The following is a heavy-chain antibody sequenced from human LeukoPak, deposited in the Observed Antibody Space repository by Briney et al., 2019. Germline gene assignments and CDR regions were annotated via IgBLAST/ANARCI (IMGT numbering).Heavy chain of an antibody. CDR2: ISYDGSNK. Sequence: GRSLRLSCAASGFTFSSYAMHWVRQAPGKGLEWVAVISYDGSNKYYADSVKGRFTNSRDNSKNTLYLQMNSLRAEDTAVYYCARDFSSGDYWGQGTLVTVSS. CDR1: GFTFSSYA. D-gene: IGHD6-19*01. CDR3: ARDFSSGDY. V-gene: IGHV3-30*04. J-gene: IGHJ4*02.